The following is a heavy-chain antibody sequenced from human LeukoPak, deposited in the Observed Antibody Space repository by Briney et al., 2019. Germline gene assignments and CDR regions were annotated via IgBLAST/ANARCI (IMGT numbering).Heavy chain of an antibody. CDR3: ARDRAWGSYDC. CDR2: ISSSSSYI. D-gene: IGHD7-27*01. CDR1: GFTFSRYS. Sequence: GGSLRLSCEASGFTFSRYSLTWVRQAPGKGLEWVSSISSSSSYIYYADSVKGRFTISRDNSKNTLYLQMNSLRAEDTAIYFCARDRAWGSYDCWGQGTLVIVSS. J-gene: IGHJ4*02. V-gene: IGHV3-21*04.